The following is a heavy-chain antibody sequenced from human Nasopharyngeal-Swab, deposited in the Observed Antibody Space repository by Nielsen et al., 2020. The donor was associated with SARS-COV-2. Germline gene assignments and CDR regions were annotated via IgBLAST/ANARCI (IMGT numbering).Heavy chain of an antibody. CDR2: IGDKDHSYAT. J-gene: IGHJ4*02. V-gene: IGHV3-73*01. CDR1: GFIFSASA. CDR3: TTDFYFDY. Sequence: GESLKISCAASGFIFSASAIHWVRQASGKGLEWVGRIGDKDHSYATTYGASVQGRFTISRDDSKNTASLQMDSLKTEDTALYYCTTDFYFDYWGQGTLVTVSS.